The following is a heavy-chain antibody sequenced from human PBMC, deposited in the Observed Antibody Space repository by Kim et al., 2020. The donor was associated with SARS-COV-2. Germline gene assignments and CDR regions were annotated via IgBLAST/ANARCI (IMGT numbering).Heavy chain of an antibody. CDR3: ATRYSSARYWAFDI. Sequence: ASVKVSCKVSGYTLTELSMHWVRQAPGKGLEWMGGFDPEDGETIYAQKFQGRVTMTEDTSTDTAYMELSSLRSEDTAVYYCATRYSSARYWAFDIWGQGTMVTVSS. CDR2: FDPEDGET. J-gene: IGHJ3*02. CDR1: GYTLTELS. D-gene: IGHD6-19*01. V-gene: IGHV1-24*01.